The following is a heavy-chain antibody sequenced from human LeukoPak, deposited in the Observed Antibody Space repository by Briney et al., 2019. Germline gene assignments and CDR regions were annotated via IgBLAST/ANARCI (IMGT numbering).Heavy chain of an antibody. Sequence: SVKVSCKASGGTFSGYTISWVRQAPGQGLEWMGRIIPILGIANYAQKFQGRVTITADKSTSTAYMELSSLRSEDTAVYYCARAPGIAAAGTSLGQGSLDPWGQGTLVTVSS. CDR2: IIPILGIA. CDR3: ARAPGIAAAGTSLGQGSLDP. CDR1: GGTFSGYT. V-gene: IGHV1-69*02. D-gene: IGHD6-13*01. J-gene: IGHJ5*02.